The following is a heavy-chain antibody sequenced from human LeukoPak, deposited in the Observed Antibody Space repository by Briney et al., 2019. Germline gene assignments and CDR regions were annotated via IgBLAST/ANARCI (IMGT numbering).Heavy chain of an antibody. CDR3: ARVNWARLDY. CDR2: ISGSGGST. CDR1: GFTFSSYE. D-gene: IGHD7-27*01. J-gene: IGHJ4*02. Sequence: GGSLRLSCAASGFTFSSYEMNWVRQAPGKGLEWVSAISGSGGSTYYADSVKGRFTISRDNSKNTLYLQMNSLRAEDTAVYYCARVNWARLDYWGQGALVTVSS. V-gene: IGHV3-23*01.